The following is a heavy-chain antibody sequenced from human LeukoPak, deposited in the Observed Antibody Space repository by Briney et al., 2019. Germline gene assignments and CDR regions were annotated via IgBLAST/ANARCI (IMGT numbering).Heavy chain of an antibody. V-gene: IGHV1-18*01. CDR2: ISAYNGNT. Sequence: ASVKVSCKASGYTFTSYGISWVRQAPGQGLEWMGWISAYNGNTNYAQKLQGRVTMTTDTSTSTAYMELRSLRSDDTAVYYSARESRWTPGTYAFDIWGQGTMVTVSS. CDR3: ARESRWTPGTYAFDI. CDR1: GYTFTSYG. J-gene: IGHJ3*02. D-gene: IGHD1-14*01.